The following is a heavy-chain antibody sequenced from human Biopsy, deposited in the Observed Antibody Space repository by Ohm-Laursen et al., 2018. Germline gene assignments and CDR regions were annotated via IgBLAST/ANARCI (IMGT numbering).Heavy chain of an antibody. V-gene: IGHV1-8*01. CDR1: GYSFSTYD. CDR3: ARGYSRRVSIFEASIYWFDT. CDR2: MIPSSGKT. J-gene: IGHJ5*02. Sequence: SVKVSCQVSGYSFSTYDVNWVRQARGQGLEWMGWMIPSSGKTGYAQRFQGRVTLTMNTSISTAYMELSGLRSEDTAVYFCARGYSRRVSIFEASIYWFDTWGQGTLVTVSS. D-gene: IGHD6-6*01.